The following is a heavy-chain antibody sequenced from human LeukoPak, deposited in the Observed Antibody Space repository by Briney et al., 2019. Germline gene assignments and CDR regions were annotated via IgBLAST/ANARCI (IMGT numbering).Heavy chain of an antibody. CDR3: ARVGNYYDSSGYYY. CDR2: IYNDETT. CDR1: GFTVSAPY. J-gene: IGHJ4*02. Sequence: GGSLRLSCVASGFTVSAPYMSWVRQAPGKGLEWVSVIYNDETTYYADSVKGRFTISTDNSKSTVFLQMNSLRAEDTAVYYCARVGNYYDSSGYYYWGQGTLVTVSS. D-gene: IGHD3-22*01. V-gene: IGHV3-66*01.